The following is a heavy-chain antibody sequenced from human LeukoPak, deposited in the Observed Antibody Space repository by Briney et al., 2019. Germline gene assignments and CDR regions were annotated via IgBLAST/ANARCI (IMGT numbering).Heavy chain of an antibody. CDR2: ISWNSGSI. Sequence: GGSLRLSCAASGFTFDDYAMHWVRQAPGKGLEWVSGISWNSGSIGYADSVEGRFTISRDNAKNSLYLQMNSLRAEDTALYYCAKDRFPYGSGSRVDAFDIWGQGTMVTVSS. CDR3: AKDRFPYGSGSRVDAFDI. J-gene: IGHJ3*02. CDR1: GFTFDDYA. V-gene: IGHV3-9*01. D-gene: IGHD3-10*01.